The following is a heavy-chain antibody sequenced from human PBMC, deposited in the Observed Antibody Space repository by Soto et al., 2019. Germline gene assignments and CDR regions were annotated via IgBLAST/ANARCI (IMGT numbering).Heavy chain of an antibody. V-gene: IGHV4-61*08. CDR3: ARDNGYSYGYTLDH. J-gene: IGHJ4*02. D-gene: IGHD5-18*01. CDR1: GASISSGGYY. Sequence: SETLSLTCTVSGASISSGGYYWSWIRQPPGKGLEWIGYIYYSGSTNYNPSLKSRVTISVDTSKNQFSLKLSSVTAADTAVYYCARDNGYSYGYTLDHWGQGTLVTVSS. CDR2: IYYSGST.